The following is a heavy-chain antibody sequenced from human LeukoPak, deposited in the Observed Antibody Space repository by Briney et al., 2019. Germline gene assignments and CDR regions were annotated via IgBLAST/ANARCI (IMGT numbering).Heavy chain of an antibody. V-gene: IGHV3-30*03. D-gene: IGHD6-13*01. CDR2: ISYDGSNK. Sequence: PGRSLRLSCAASGFTFSSYGMHWVRQAPGKGLEWVAVISYDGSNKYYADSVKGRFTISRDNSKNTLYLQMNSLRAEDTAVYYCTTEPKGAAAGHYWGQGTLVTVSS. J-gene: IGHJ4*02. CDR1: GFTFSSYG. CDR3: TTEPKGAAAGHY.